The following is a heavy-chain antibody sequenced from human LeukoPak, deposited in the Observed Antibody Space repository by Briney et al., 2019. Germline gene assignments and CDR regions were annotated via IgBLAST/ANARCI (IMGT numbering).Heavy chain of an antibody. V-gene: IGHV3-49*04. CDR1: GFTFGDYA. CDR3: TRDSNLWSGYSVDWSDP. D-gene: IGHD3-3*01. J-gene: IGHJ5*02. CDR2: IRSKAYGGTT. Sequence: PGGSLRLSCTASGFTFGDYAMSWVRQAPGKGLEWVGFIRSKAYGGTTEYAASVKGRFTISRDDSKSIAYLQMNSLKTEDTAVYYCTRDSNLWSGYSVDWSDPWGQGTLVTVSS.